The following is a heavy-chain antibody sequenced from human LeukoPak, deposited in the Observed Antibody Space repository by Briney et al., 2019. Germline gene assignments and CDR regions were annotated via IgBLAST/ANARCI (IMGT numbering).Heavy chain of an antibody. Sequence: TLXLTXTVSGGSISSGDYYWSWIRQPPGKGLEWIGYIYYSGSTYYNPSLKSRFTISVDTSKNQFSLKLSSVTAADTAVYYCARLYSGSYYFDYWGQGTLVTVSS. J-gene: IGHJ4*02. CDR3: ARLYSGSYYFDY. V-gene: IGHV4-30-4*01. CDR2: IYYSGST. CDR1: GGSISSGDYY. D-gene: IGHD1-26*01.